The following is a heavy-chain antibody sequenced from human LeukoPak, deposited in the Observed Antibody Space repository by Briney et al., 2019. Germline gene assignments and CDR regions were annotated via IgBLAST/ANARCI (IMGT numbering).Heavy chain of an antibody. Sequence: SVKVSCKASGGTFSSYAISWVRQAPGQGLEWMGGIIPIFGTANYAQKFQGRVTITADESTSTAYMELSSLRSEDTAVYYCARDISYYDSSGYYPSDAFDIWGQWTMVTVSS. CDR3: ARDISYYDSSGYYPSDAFDI. D-gene: IGHD3-22*01. V-gene: IGHV1-69*13. CDR1: GGTFSSYA. J-gene: IGHJ3*02. CDR2: IIPIFGTA.